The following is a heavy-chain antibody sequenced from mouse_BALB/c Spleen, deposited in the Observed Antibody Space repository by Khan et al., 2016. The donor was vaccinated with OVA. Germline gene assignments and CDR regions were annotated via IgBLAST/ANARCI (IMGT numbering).Heavy chain of an antibody. V-gene: IGHV3-2*02. CDR2: ISYSGGA. J-gene: IGHJ3*01. CDR1: GYSITSDYA. CDR3: ARSITTATRGFAY. Sequence: EVQLQESGPGLVKPSQSLSLTCTVTGYSITSDYAWNWIRQFPGNKLEWMGYISYSGGASYNPSLKSRFSITRDTSKNQFFLQLNSVTTEDTATYYCARSITTATRGFAYWGQGTLVTVST. D-gene: IGHD1-2*01.